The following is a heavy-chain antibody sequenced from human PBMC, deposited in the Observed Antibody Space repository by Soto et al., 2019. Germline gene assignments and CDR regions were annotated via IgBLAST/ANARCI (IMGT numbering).Heavy chain of an antibody. V-gene: IGHV2-5*02. CDR2: IYWDDDK. D-gene: IGHD6-19*01. CDR1: GFSLSTSGVG. CDR3: ALAPVQAGRGSGWYYFDY. Sequence: QITLKESGPTLVKPTQTLTLTCTFSGFSLSTSGVGVGWIRQPPGKALEWLALIYWDDDKRYSPSLKSRLTITKDTSKNQVVLTMTNMDPVDTATYYCALAPVQAGRGSGWYYFDYWGQGTLVTVSS. J-gene: IGHJ4*02.